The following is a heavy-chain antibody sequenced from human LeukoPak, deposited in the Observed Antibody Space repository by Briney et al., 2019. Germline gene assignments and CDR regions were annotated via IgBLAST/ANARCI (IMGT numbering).Heavy chain of an antibody. CDR1: GFTFSSYG. D-gene: IGHD3-9*01. J-gene: IGHJ4*02. V-gene: IGHV3-30*02. CDR3: AKDGGHYFVDY. CDR2: TRYDGSTK. Sequence: GGSLRLSCAPAGFTFSSYGMHWVRQAPGKGLEWVAYTRYDGSTKYHVDSVKGRFTISRDNSKNTLYLQMNGLRAEDTALYYCAKDGGHYFVDYWGQGTLVTVSS.